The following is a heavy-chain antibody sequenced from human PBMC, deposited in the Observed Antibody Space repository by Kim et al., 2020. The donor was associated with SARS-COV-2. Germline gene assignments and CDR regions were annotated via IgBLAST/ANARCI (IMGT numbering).Heavy chain of an antibody. Sequence: GGSLRLSCAASGFTFNNYGMHWVRQAPGKGLEWVAVISSDGSKNYYADSMRGRFTISRDNSKNTLYLQMNSLRTEDTAVYFCAKRETTLARGAYFIDYWGQGTLVTVSS. V-gene: IGHV3-30*18. J-gene: IGHJ4*02. D-gene: IGHD3-10*01. CDR1: GFTFNNYG. CDR2: ISSDGSKN. CDR3: AKRETTLARGAYFIDY.